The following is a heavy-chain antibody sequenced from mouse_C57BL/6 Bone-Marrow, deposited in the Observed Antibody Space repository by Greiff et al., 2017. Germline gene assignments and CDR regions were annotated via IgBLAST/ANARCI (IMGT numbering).Heavy chain of an antibody. CDR1: GYTFTSYG. D-gene: IGHD2-4*01. CDR2: IYPRSGNT. CDR3: ATLYYDYGLAWFAY. Sequence: QVQLQQSGAELARPGASVKLSCKASGYTFTSYGISWVKQRPGQGLEWIGEIYPRSGNTYYNEKFKGKATLTADKSSRTAYMELRSLISEDSAVYLGATLYYDYGLAWFAYWGQGTLVTVSA. V-gene: IGHV1-81*01. J-gene: IGHJ3*01.